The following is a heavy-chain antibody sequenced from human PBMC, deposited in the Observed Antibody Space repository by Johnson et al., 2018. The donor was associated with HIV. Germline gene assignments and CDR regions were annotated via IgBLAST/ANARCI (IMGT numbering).Heavy chain of an antibody. CDR2: IRYDGSNG. CDR1: GFIFSSYG. J-gene: IGHJ3*02. CDR3: ARIPGSGWEHDAFDI. Sequence: QMLLVESGGGVVQPGGSLRLSCAASGFIFSSYGMQWVRQAPGKGLEWVAFIRYDGSNGYYVDSVEGRFTISRDNSNNTLFLQMNSLRSEDTAVYYCARIPGSGWEHDAFDIWGQGTMVTVSS. V-gene: IGHV3-30*02. D-gene: IGHD6-19*01.